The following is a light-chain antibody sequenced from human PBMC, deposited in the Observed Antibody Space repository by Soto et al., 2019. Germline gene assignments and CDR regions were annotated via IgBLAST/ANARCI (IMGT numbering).Light chain of an antibody. V-gene: IGLV2-14*01. CDR3: SSYTSSSTLV. Sequence: QSALTQPASVSGSPGQSITISCTGTSSDVGAYNYVSWYRQHPGKAPKLMIYEVTNRPSGVSNRFSGSKSGSTASLTISGLQAEDEADYYCSSYTSSSTLVFSGGTKLTVL. CDR1: SSDVGAYNY. CDR2: EVT. J-gene: IGLJ3*02.